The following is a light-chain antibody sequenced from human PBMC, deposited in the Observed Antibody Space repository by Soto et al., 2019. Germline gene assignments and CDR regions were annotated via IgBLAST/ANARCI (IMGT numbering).Light chain of an antibody. J-gene: IGKJ4*01. CDR1: HSVNNA. Sequence: EIVLTQSPATLSLSPGERATLSCRASHSVNNALAWYQQRPGQAPRLLIYDASNRAAGVPARFSGSGSGTDFTLTISSLEPEDFAVYYCQQRNNWPPLTFDGGTKVDI. CDR3: QQRNNWPPLT. CDR2: DAS. V-gene: IGKV3-11*01.